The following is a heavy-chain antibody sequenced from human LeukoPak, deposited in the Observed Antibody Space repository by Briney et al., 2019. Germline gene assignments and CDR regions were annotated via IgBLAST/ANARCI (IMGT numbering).Heavy chain of an antibody. CDR2: INHSGST. CDR1: GGSFSGYY. Sequence: PSETLSLTCAVYGGSFSGYYWSWIRQPPGKGLEWIGEINHSGSTNYNPSLKSRLTISVDTSKNQFSLKLSSVTAADTAVYYCARRRSITMVRGVIIRGSNFDYWGQGTLVTVSS. V-gene: IGHV4-34*01. CDR3: ARRRSITMVRGVIIRGSNFDY. D-gene: IGHD3-10*01. J-gene: IGHJ4*02.